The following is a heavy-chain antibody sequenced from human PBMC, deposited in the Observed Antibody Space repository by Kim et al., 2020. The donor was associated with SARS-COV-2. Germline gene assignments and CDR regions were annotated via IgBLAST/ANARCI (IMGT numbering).Heavy chain of an antibody. D-gene: IGHD1-26*01. CDR2: ISYDGSNK. CDR1: GFTFSSYA. Sequence: GGSLRLSCAASGFTFSSYAMHWVRQAPGKGLEWVAVISYDGSNKYYADSVKGRFTISRDNSKNTLYLQMNSLRAEDTAVYYCARGGRGSYYGVFDYWAREPWSPSPQ. J-gene: IGHJ4*02. CDR3: ARGGRGSYYGVFDY. V-gene: IGHV3-30-3*01.